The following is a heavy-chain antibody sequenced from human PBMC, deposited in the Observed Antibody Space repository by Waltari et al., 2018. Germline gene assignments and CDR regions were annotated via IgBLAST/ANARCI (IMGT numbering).Heavy chain of an antibody. D-gene: IGHD1-26*01. Sequence: QVQLVQSGAEVKKPGASVNVSCKASGYTFTGYYIYWVRQAPGQGLEWMGWIKPDSGGTNDAQKFQGRVAMTEDTSIRTAYMELSRLRADDAAVYYCARGIGRWELAYGMDVWGQGTTVTVSS. V-gene: IGHV1-2*02. CDR2: IKPDSGGT. CDR1: GYTFTGYY. J-gene: IGHJ6*02. CDR3: ARGIGRWELAYGMDV.